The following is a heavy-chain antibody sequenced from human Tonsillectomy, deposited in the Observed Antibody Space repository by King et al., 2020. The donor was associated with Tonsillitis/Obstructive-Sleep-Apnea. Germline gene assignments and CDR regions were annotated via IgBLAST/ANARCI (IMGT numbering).Heavy chain of an antibody. J-gene: IGHJ4*02. CDR3: AKGTGAIVVFPSADNYFYY. CDR2: ISWNSGSL. CDR1: GFTFDDYA. V-gene: IGHV3-9*01. D-gene: IGHD2-2*01. Sequence: QLVQSGGDLVQPGRSLRLSCAASGFTFDDYAMHWVRQAPGKGLEWVSGISWNSGSLGYADSVKGRFTISRDNANNSLYLQMNSLRPEDTALYYCAKGTGAIVVFPSADNYFYYWGQGTLVTVSS.